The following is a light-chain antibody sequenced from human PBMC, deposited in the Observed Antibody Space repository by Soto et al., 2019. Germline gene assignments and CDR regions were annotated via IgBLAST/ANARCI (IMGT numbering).Light chain of an antibody. CDR1: SSDIGAYDY. CDR2: EVS. J-gene: IGLJ1*01. V-gene: IGLV2-14*01. CDR3: SSYTSSSTVGV. Sequence: QSVLTQPASVSGSPGQSITVSCTGTSSDIGAYDYVSWYQQHPGKAPKVIISEVSKRPSGVSHRFSGSKSGNTASLTISGLQAEDEADYYCSSYTSSSTVGVFGTGTK.